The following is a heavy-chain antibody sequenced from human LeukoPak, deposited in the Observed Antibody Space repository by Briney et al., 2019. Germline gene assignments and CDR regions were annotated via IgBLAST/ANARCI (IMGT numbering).Heavy chain of an antibody. Sequence: ASVKVSCKASGYTFTGYYMHWVRQAPGQGLEWMGWINPNSGGTNYAQKFQGRVTMTRDTSISTAYMELSRLRSDDTAVYYCARDLAHNYYYDSSGYFPGHWGQGTLVTVSS. CDR1: GYTFTGYY. D-gene: IGHD3-22*01. CDR3: ARDLAHNYYYDSSGYFPGH. V-gene: IGHV1-2*02. J-gene: IGHJ4*02. CDR2: INPNSGGT.